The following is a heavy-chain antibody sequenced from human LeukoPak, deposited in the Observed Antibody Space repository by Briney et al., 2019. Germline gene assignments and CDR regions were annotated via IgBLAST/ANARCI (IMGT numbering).Heavy chain of an antibody. V-gene: IGHV1-69*04. Sequence: SVKVSCKASGGTFSSYAISWVRQAPGQGLEWMGRIIPILGIANYAQKIQGRVTITADKSTSTAYMELSSLRSEDTAVYYCARAPMTNYFDYWGQGTLVTVSS. D-gene: IGHD2-2*01. J-gene: IGHJ4*02. CDR1: GGTFSSYA. CDR3: ARAPMTNYFDY. CDR2: IIPILGIA.